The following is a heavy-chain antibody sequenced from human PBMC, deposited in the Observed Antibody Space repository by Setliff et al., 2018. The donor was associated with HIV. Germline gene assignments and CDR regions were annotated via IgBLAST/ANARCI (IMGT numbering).Heavy chain of an antibody. Sequence: SETLSLTCAVYGESFSGYYWSWICQPPGKGLEWIGEINHSGSTNYNPSLKSRVTISVDTSKNQFSLKLSSVTAADTAVYYCARVGDAFDIWGQGTMVTVSS. V-gene: IGHV4-34*01. J-gene: IGHJ3*02. CDR3: ARVGDAFDI. CDR1: GESFSGYY. CDR2: INHSGST.